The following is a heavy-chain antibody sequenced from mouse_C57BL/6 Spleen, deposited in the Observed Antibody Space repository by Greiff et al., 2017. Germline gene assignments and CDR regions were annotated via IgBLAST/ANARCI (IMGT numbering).Heavy chain of an antibody. V-gene: IGHV1-15*01. CDR3: TRAGVVKVYFDV. D-gene: IGHD1-1*01. Sequence: QVQLQQSGAELVRPGASVTLSCKASGYTFTDYEMHWVKQTPVHGLEWIGAIDPETGGTAYNQKFKGKAILTADKSSSTAYMELRSLTSEDSAVYYCTRAGVVKVYFDVWGTGTTVTVSS. J-gene: IGHJ1*03. CDR2: IDPETGGT. CDR1: GYTFTDYE.